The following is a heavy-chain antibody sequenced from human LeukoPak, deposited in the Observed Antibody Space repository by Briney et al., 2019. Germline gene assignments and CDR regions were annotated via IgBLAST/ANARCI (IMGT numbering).Heavy chain of an antibody. V-gene: IGHV3-23*01. CDR3: AKEGSYDSSAYYYGSDY. D-gene: IGHD3-22*01. Sequence: GGSLRLSCAASGFTVSSNSMNWVRQAPGKGLEWVSGISGSGGSRYYADSVKGRFTISRDNSKNTLYLQMSSLRAEDTGVYYCAKEGSYDSSAYYYGSDYWGQGTLVTVSS. CDR1: GFTVSSNS. J-gene: IGHJ4*02. CDR2: ISGSGGSR.